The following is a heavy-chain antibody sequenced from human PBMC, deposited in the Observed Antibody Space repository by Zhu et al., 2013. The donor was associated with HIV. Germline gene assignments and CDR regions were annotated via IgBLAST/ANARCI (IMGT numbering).Heavy chain of an antibody. Sequence: QVNLVQSGAEVKKPGASVTVSCKASAYSFTGYYMHWVRQAPGQGLEWMGIINPSGGSTSYAQKFQGRVTMTRDTSTSTVYMELSSLRSEDTAVYYCARVSRSSERSYYMDVWGKGTTVTVSS. D-gene: IGHD1-1*01. CDR3: ARVSRSSERSYYMDV. V-gene: IGHV1-46*01. J-gene: IGHJ6*03. CDR1: AYSFTGYY. CDR2: INPSGGST.